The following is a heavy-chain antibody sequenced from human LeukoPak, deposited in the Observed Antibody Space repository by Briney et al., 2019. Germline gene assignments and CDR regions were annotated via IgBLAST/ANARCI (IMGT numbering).Heavy chain of an antibody. CDR2: IYSGGST. J-gene: IGHJ4*02. CDR3: GRGGVPAAKDY. V-gene: IGHV3-66*01. D-gene: IGHD2-2*01. CDR1: GFTVSSNY. Sequence: PGGSLRLSCAASGFTVSSNYMSWVRQAPGKGLEWVSVIYSGGSTYYADSVKGRFTISRDNAKNTLFLQMSSLRAEDTAVYYCGRGGVPAAKDYWGQGTLVTVSS.